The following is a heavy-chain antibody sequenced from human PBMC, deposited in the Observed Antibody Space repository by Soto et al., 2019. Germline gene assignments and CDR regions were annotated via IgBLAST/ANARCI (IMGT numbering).Heavy chain of an antibody. V-gene: IGHV5-51*01. CDR2: IYPGDSDT. CDR3: ARDSHYALKGGAYYYYGMDV. Sequence: GESLKISCKGSGYTFTNYWIVWVRQIPGKGLEWMGIIYPGDSDTRYSPSFQGQVTISADRSISTAYLQWSSLRAEDTAVYYCARDSHYALKGGAYYYYGMDVWGQGTTVTVSS. CDR1: GYTFTNYW. D-gene: IGHD3-10*01. J-gene: IGHJ6*02.